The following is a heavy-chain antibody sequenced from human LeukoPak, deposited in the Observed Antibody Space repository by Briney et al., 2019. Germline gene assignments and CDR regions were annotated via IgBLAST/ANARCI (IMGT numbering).Heavy chain of an antibody. CDR3: ARDAPPLWFGELSTLDY. CDR1: GYTFTNYG. V-gene: IGHV1-18*01. Sequence: ASVKVSCKASGYTFTNYGISWVRQAPGQGLEWMGWISPYNGNTNYAQKLQGRVTMTADTSTSTAYMELRSLRSDDTAVYYCARDAPPLWFGELSTLDYWGQGTLVTVSS. CDR2: ISPYNGNT. J-gene: IGHJ4*02. D-gene: IGHD3-10*01.